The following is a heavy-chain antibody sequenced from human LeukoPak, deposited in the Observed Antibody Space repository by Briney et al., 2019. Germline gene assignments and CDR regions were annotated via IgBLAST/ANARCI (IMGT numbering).Heavy chain of an antibody. CDR1: GFTFSSYW. CDR3: ARCGIHGYNYGHDAFDI. V-gene: IGHV3-7*01. CDR2: VKQDGSEK. J-gene: IGHJ3*02. D-gene: IGHD5-18*01. Sequence: PGGSLRLSCVASGFTFSSYWMSWVRQAPGKGLEWVANVKQDGSEKYYVDSVKGRFTISRDNAKNSLYLQMNGPRVEDTAVYYCARCGIHGYNYGHDAFDIWGQGTMVTVSS.